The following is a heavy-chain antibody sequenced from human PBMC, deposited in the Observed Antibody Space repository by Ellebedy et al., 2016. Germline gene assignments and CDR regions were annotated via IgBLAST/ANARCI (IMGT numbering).Heavy chain of an antibody. Sequence: GESLKISCTASGFTFGDSAMSWFRKAPGKGLEWVGFIRSKVYGETTQYAPSVRGRFTISRDDSKSIAYLQMNSLKTEDTALYYCTRYGGNTCDYWGQGTQVTVSP. CDR1: GFTFGDSA. J-gene: IGHJ4*02. D-gene: IGHD4-23*01. CDR3: TRYGGNTCDY. CDR2: IRSKVYGETT. V-gene: IGHV3-49*03.